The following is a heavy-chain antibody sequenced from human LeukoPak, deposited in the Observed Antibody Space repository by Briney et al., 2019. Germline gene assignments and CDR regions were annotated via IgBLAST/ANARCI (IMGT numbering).Heavy chain of an antibody. J-gene: IGHJ4*02. Sequence: SETLSLTCAVSGGSISSSNWWSWVRQPPGKGLEWIGEIYHSGSTNYNPSLKSRVTISVDTSKNQFSLKLSSVTAADTAVYYCARRRSRSALGYCSGGSAYYFDYWGQGTLVTVSS. CDR3: ARRRSRSALGYCSGGSAYYFDY. V-gene: IGHV4-4*02. CDR2: IYHSGST. D-gene: IGHD2-15*01. CDR1: GGSISSSNW.